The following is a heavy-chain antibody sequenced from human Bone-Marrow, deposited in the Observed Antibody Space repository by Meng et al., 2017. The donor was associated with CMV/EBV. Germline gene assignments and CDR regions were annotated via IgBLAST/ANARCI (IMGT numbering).Heavy chain of an antibody. CDR3: ARDRWKWTPRVAFDI. J-gene: IGHJ3*02. V-gene: IGHV1-18*01. Sequence: ASVKVSCKASGYTFTSYGISWVRQAPGQGLEWMGWISAYNGNTNYAQKLPGRVTMTTDTSTSTAYMELRSLRSDDTAVYYCARDRWKWTPRVAFDIWGQGTMVTVSS. CDR1: GYTFTSYG. D-gene: IGHD1-1*01. CDR2: ISAYNGNT.